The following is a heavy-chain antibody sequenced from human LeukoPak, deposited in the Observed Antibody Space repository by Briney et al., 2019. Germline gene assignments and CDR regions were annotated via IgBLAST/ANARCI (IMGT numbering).Heavy chain of an antibody. V-gene: IGHV3-23*01. Sequence: PGGSLRLSCAASGFTFSYYAMSWVRQAPGKGLEWVSGISDSGSDTYYADSVKGRFTISRDNSKNTLYLQMNSLRAEDTAVYYCAILPGYSSGWYEVNYWGQGTLVTVSS. D-gene: IGHD6-13*01. J-gene: IGHJ4*02. CDR2: ISDSGSDT. CDR1: GFTFSYYA. CDR3: AILPGYSSGWYEVNY.